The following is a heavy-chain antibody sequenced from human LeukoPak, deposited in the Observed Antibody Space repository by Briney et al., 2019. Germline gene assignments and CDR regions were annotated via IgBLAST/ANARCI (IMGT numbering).Heavy chain of an antibody. V-gene: IGHV3-74*01. Sequence: GGSLRLSCAASGFTFSSYWMQWVRQAPGKGLVWVSRINSDGSSTSYADSVKGRFTISRDNAKNTLYMQMNSLRAEDTAVYYCARRSERSGDFWFDPWGQGTLVTVSS. CDR2: INSDGSST. CDR1: GFTFSSYW. CDR3: ARRSERSGDFWFDP. D-gene: IGHD2-21*02. J-gene: IGHJ5*02.